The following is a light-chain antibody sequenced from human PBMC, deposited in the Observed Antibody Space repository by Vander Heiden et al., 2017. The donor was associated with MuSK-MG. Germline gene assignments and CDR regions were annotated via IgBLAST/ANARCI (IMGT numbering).Light chain of an antibody. CDR1: SSDVGGYNY. CDR3: SSYRSSSTPVV. J-gene: IGLJ2*01. Sequence: QSALTQPASVSGSPGQSINISCSGTSSDVGGYNYVSWYQQHPGKAPKLMIYDVSNRPSGVSNRFSGSKSGNTASLTISGLQAEDEADYYCSSYRSSSTPVVFGGGTKLTVL. CDR2: DVS. V-gene: IGLV2-14*03.